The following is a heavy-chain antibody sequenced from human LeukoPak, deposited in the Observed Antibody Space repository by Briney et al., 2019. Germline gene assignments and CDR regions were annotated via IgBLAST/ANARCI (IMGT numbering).Heavy chain of an antibody. CDR3: ARGAMVLTLYGSGSHRTIYYMDV. CDR1: GYTFTTYG. V-gene: IGHV1-8*03. D-gene: IGHD3-10*01. J-gene: IGHJ6*03. Sequence: GASVKVSCKASGYTFTTYGIYWVRQAPGQGLEWMGWMNPNSGNTGYAQKFQGRVTITRNTSISTAYMELSSLRSEDTAVYYCARGAMVLTLYGSGSHRTIYYMDVWGKGTTLTVS. CDR2: MNPNSGNT.